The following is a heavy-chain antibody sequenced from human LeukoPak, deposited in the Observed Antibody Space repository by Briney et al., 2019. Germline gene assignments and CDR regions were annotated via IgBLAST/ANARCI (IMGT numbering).Heavy chain of an antibody. CDR1: VFTFTSHA. D-gene: IGHD6-19*01. J-gene: IGHJ4*02. CDR2: ISCSGGSR. Sequence: GGSLRLSCAASVFTFTSHAMHWVRQAPGKGLEGVSAISCSGGSRYYAASVKGGFTISRENSKNTLYLKMKSLRAEDTAVYYCAKEEQQWLDRPVYFDYWGQGTLVTVSS. CDR3: AKEEQQWLDRPVYFDY. V-gene: IGHV3-23*01.